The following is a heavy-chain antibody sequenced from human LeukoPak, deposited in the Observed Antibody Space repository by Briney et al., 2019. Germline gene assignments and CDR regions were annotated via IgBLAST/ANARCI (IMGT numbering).Heavy chain of an antibody. D-gene: IGHD3-3*01. CDR2: IYYSGST. Sequence: PSETLSLTCTVSGGSISSYYWSWIRQPPGKALEWIGYIYYSGSTNYNPSLKSRVTISVDTSKNQFSLKLSSVTAADTAVYYCARGPRYEGYFQHWGQGTLVTVSS. CDR3: ARGPRYEGYFQH. V-gene: IGHV4-59*12. J-gene: IGHJ1*01. CDR1: GGSISSYY.